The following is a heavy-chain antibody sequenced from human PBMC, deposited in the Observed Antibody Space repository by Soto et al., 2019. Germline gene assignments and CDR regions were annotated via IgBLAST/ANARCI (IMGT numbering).Heavy chain of an antibody. V-gene: IGHV1-46*02. Sequence: QVQLVQSGAEVRKPGASVKVSCKASGYTFNNYFMHWVRQAPAQGLEWMGVITPGSGSTTYAQRFQGRLNMTRDTDTSTVYLELRSLRPEDTAVYFCARDPVPIWKYVGLAPGAQHWFDPWGQGTLVTVSS. J-gene: IGHJ5*02. CDR1: GYTFNNYF. CDR3: ARDPVPIWKYVGLAPGAQHWFDP. D-gene: IGHD1-7*01. CDR2: ITPGSGST.